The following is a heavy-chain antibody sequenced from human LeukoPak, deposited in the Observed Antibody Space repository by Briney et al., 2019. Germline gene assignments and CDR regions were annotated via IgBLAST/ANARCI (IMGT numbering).Heavy chain of an antibody. V-gene: IGHV1-18*01. CDR3: GRSREGVYSGSSLDY. J-gene: IGHJ4*02. D-gene: IGHD1-26*01. CDR1: DHTFTNYG. CDR2: ISGYNGNT. Sequence: APVKVSCTPSDHTFTNYGISWVRQAPGQRLEWMGWISGYNGNTNYAHKLQGRVTMTTETCTSTAYMELRSLISDDTGVYYCGRSREGVYSGSSLDYWGQGTLVTVSS.